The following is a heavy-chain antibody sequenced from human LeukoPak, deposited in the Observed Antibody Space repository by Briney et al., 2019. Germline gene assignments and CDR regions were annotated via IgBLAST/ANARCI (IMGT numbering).Heavy chain of an antibody. J-gene: IGHJ4*02. Sequence: GGSLRLSCAASGFTFSSYWMSWVRQAPGKGLEWVANIKQDGSEKYYVDSVKGRFTISRDNAKNSLYLQMNSPRAEDTAVYYCARSPMVDIVVVVAAAPGDYWGQGTLVTVSS. V-gene: IGHV3-7*01. D-gene: IGHD2-15*01. CDR2: IKQDGSEK. CDR1: GFTFSSYW. CDR3: ARSPMVDIVVVVAAAPGDY.